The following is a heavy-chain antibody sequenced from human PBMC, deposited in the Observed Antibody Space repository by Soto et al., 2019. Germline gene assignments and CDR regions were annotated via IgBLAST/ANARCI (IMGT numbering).Heavy chain of an antibody. CDR3: AKLGSGFLNYYYYMDV. J-gene: IGHJ6*03. D-gene: IGHD6-19*01. CDR2: ISGSGGST. Sequence: EVQLLESGGGLVQPGGSLRLSCAASGFTFSSYAMSWVRQAPGKGLEWVSAISGSGGSTYYADSVKGRFTISRDNSKNTLYLQMNSLRAEDTAVYYCAKLGSGFLNYYYYMDVWGKGTMVTVSS. V-gene: IGHV3-23*01. CDR1: GFTFSSYA.